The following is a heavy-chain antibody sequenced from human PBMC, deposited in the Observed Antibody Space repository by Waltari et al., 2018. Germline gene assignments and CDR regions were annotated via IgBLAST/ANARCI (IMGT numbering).Heavy chain of an antibody. CDR3: ARPRGSYYQGNWFDP. J-gene: IGHJ5*02. CDR1: GGSISSSSYY. Sequence: QLQLQESGPGLVKPSETLSLTCTVSGGSISSSSYYWGWIRQPPGKGLEWIGSIYYSGSTYYNPSLKSRVTISVDTSKNQFSLKRSSVTAADTAVYYCARPRGSYYQGNWFDPWGQGTLVTVSS. V-gene: IGHV4-39*01. CDR2: IYYSGST. D-gene: IGHD1-26*01.